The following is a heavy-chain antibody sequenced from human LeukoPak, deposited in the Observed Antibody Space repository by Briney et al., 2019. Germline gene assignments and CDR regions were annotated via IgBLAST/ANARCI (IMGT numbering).Heavy chain of an antibody. CDR1: GGSISSGGYY. J-gene: IGHJ5*02. CDR2: IYYSGST. Sequence: SETLSLTCTVSGGSISSGGYYWSWIRQHPGKGLEWIGYIYYSGSTYYNPSLKSRVTISVDTSKNRFYLKLSSVTAADTAVYYCARVPYPFRYREDNWFDPWGQGTLVTVSS. V-gene: IGHV4-31*03. CDR3: ARVPYPFRYREDNWFDP. D-gene: IGHD3-16*02.